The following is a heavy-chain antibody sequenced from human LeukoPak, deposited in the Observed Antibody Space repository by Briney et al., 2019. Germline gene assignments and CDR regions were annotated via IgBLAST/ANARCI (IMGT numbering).Heavy chain of an antibody. CDR1: GVSFSGYY. CDR3: ARVYTNGYDSSEGLDY. J-gene: IGHJ4*02. Sequence: ASETLSLTCAVYGVSFSGYYWSWLRQPPGKGLEWIGEINHSGSTNYNPSLKSRVTISVDTSKNQFSLKLSSVTAADTAVYYCARVYTNGYDSSEGLDYWGQGTLVTVSS. V-gene: IGHV4-34*01. D-gene: IGHD3-22*01. CDR2: INHSGST.